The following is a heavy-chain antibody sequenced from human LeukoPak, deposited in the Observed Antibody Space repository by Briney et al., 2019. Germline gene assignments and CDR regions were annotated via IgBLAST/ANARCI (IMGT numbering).Heavy chain of an antibody. D-gene: IGHD3-3*01. V-gene: IGHV3-30*02. J-gene: IGHJ4*02. Sequence: GGSLRLSCAASGFTFSSYGMHWVRQAPGKGLEWVAFIRYDGSNKYYADSVKGRFTISRDNSKNTLYLKMNSLRAEDTAVYYCAKDPRFLEWLFGYWGQGTLVTVSS. CDR1: GFTFSSYG. CDR2: IRYDGSNK. CDR3: AKDPRFLEWLFGY.